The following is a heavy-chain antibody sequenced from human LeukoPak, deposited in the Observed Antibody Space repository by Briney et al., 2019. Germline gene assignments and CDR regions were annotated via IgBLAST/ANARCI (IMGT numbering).Heavy chain of an antibody. CDR3: AKSYDSSGYYYDY. J-gene: IGHJ4*02. D-gene: IGHD3-22*01. Sequence: PGGSLRLSCAASGFTFSSYAMHWVRQAPGKGLEWVSAISGSGGSTYYADSVRGRFTISRDNSKNTLYLQMNSLRAEDTAVYYCAKSYDSSGYYYDYWGQGTLVTVSS. CDR1: GFTFSSYA. V-gene: IGHV3-23*01. CDR2: ISGSGGST.